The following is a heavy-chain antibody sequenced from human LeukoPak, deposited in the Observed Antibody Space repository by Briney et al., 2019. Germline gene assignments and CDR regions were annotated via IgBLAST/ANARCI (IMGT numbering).Heavy chain of an antibody. V-gene: IGHV1-46*01. CDR3: ARTDCGGDCYSSRGWFDP. J-gene: IGHJ5*02. CDR1: GYTFTSYY. CDR2: INPSGGST. Sequence: ASVKVSCKASGYTFTSYYMHWVRQAPGQGLEWMGIINPSGGSTSYAQKFQGRVTMTRDTSTSTVYMELSSLRSEDTAVYYCARTDCGGDCYSSRGWFDPWGQGTQVTVSS. D-gene: IGHD2-21*02.